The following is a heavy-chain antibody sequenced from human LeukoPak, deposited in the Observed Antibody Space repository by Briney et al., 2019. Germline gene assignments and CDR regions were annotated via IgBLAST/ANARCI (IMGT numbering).Heavy chain of an antibody. V-gene: IGHV4-59*01. CDR3: ARVLSGYYYYGMDV. D-gene: IGHD3-10*01. CDR1: GGSISSYY. Sequence: KASETLSLTCTVSGGSISSYYWSWIRQPPGKGLEWIGYVYYGGSTNYNPSLKSRVTISVDTSKNQFSLKLSSVTAADTAVYYCARVLSGYYYYGMDVWGQGTTVTVSS. CDR2: VYYGGST. J-gene: IGHJ6*02.